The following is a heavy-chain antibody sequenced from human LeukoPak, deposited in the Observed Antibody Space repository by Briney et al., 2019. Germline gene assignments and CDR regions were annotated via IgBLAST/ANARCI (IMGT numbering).Heavy chain of an antibody. CDR3: ARDLHEYYFDY. CDR2: INTGGGT. J-gene: IGHJ4*02. CDR1: GFTFSSYS. V-gene: IGHV3-23*01. Sequence: PGGSLRLSCAASGFTFSSYSMNWVRQAPGKGLEWVSTINTGGGTYYAASVKGRFTLSRENSNNTLYLQMNSLRAEDTAVYYCARDLHEYYFDYWGQGTLVTVSS.